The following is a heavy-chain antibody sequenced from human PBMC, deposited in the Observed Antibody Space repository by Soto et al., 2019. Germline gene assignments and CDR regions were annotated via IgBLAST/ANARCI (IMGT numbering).Heavy chain of an antibody. D-gene: IGHD3-22*01. Sequence: QVQLVESGGGVVQPGRSLRLSCAASGFTFSSYGMHWVRQAPGKGLEWGAVISYDGSNKYYADSVKGRFTISRDNSKNTLYLQMNSLRAEDTAVYYCAKGMYSSGYYYVLDYWGQGTLVTVSS. CDR1: GFTFSSYG. CDR3: AKGMYSSGYYYVLDY. V-gene: IGHV3-30*18. CDR2: ISYDGSNK. J-gene: IGHJ4*02.